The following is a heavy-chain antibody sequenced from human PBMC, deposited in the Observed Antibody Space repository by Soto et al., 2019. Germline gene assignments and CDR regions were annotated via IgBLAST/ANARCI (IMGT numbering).Heavy chain of an antibody. CDR1: GVTFGNFV. J-gene: IGHJ6*02. V-gene: IGHV3-23*01. Sequence: GSLRLSCAAAGVTFGNFVMRWVRQTPGKGLEWVSTITETGGDTYYTDSVKGRFTISRDNSKNTLYLQMTSLRAEDTALYYCTKASSDRNHMEVWGPGTTVTVSS. CDR2: ITETGGDT. CDR3: TKASSDRNHMEV.